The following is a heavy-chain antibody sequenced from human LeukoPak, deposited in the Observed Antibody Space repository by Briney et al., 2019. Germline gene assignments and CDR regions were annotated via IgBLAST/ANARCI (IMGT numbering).Heavy chain of an antibody. CDR2: ISAYNGNT. CDR1: GYTFTSYG. V-gene: IGHV1-18*01. Sequence: ASVKVSCKASGYTFTSYGISWVRQAPGQGLEWMGWISAYNGNTNYAQKLQGRVTMTTDTSTSTAYMELRSLRSDGTAVYYCARDLGDEAPDYDFWSGYPQSNYYYGMDVWGQGTTVTVSS. CDR3: ARDLGDEAPDYDFWSGYPQSNYYYGMDV. D-gene: IGHD3-3*01. J-gene: IGHJ6*02.